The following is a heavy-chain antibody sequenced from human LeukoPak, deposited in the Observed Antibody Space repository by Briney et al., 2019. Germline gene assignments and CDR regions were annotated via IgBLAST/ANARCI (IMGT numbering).Heavy chain of an antibody. V-gene: IGHV4-59*01. CDR2: IFYSGST. J-gene: IGHJ6*03. Sequence: SETLSLTCTVSGGSITSYYWSWIRQPPGKRLEWIGYIFYSGSTSYNPSLKSRVTMSVDASKNQFSLKLSSVIATDTAVYYCARGNSNPDYYYYYYMDVWGKGTTVTVSS. CDR3: ARGNSNPDYYYYYYMDV. D-gene: IGHD4-11*01. CDR1: GGSITSYY.